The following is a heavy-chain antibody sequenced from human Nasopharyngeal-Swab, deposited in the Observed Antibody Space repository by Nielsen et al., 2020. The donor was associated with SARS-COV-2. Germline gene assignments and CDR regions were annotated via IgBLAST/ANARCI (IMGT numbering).Heavy chain of an antibody. Sequence: SETLSLTCTVPGGSISSYHWSWIRQPAGKGLEWIGRIYTSGSTNYNPSLKSRVTMSVDTSKNQFSLKLSSVTAADTAVYYCARGKPAYDILTGYFTRPYYYYYGMDVWGQGTTVTVSS. V-gene: IGHV4-4*07. CDR2: IYTSGST. CDR1: GGSISSYH. CDR3: ARGKPAYDILTGYFTRPYYYYYGMDV. D-gene: IGHD3-9*01. J-gene: IGHJ6*02.